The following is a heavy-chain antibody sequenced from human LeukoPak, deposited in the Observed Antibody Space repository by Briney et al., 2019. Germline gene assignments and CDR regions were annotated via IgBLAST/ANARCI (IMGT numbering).Heavy chain of an antibody. J-gene: IGHJ4*02. Sequence: GRSLRLSCAASGFTFSSYGMHWVRQAPGKGLEWVAVISYDGSNKYYADSVKGRFTISRDNSKNTLYLQMNSLRAEDTAVYYCAKDGYYDYVWGSYPVPFDYWGQGTLVTVSS. CDR3: AKDGYYDYVWGSYPVPFDY. CDR1: GFTFSSYG. V-gene: IGHV3-30*18. CDR2: ISYDGSNK. D-gene: IGHD3-16*02.